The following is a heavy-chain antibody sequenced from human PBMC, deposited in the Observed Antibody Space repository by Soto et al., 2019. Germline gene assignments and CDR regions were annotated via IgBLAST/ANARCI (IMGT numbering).Heavy chain of an antibody. D-gene: IGHD5-18*01. CDR2: INAGNGNT. CDR1: GYTFTTYA. CDR3: ARENIYSGYSYGFRGDYYGMDD. Sequence: ASVQVSCRASGYTFTTYAMHCVRQSPGQSIEWMGWINAGNGNTKYSQKFQGRVTITRDSSATTAYMELSSLRSEDTAVYYCARENIYSGYSYGFRGDYYGMDDWGQGTTVAVSS. J-gene: IGHJ6*02. V-gene: IGHV1-3*01.